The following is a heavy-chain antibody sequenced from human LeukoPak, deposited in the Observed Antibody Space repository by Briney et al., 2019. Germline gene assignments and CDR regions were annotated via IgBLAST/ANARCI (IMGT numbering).Heavy chain of an antibody. D-gene: IGHD6-19*01. CDR3: ARRVGQWLPLDY. J-gene: IGHJ4*02. CDR2: IYYSGST. CDR1: GGSISSYY. Sequence: SETLSLTCTVSGGSISSYYWSWIRQPPRKGLEWIGYIYYSGSTNYNPSLKSRVTISVDTSKNQFSLKLSSVTAADTAVYYCARRVGQWLPLDYWGQGTLVTVSS. V-gene: IGHV4-59*08.